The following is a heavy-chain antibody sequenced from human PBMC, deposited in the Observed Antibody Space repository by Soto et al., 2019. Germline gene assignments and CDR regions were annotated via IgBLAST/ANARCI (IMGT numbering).Heavy chain of an antibody. CDR3: AREQLWLGYFDY. J-gene: IGHJ4*02. D-gene: IGHD5-18*01. V-gene: IGHV4-31*03. Sequence: SETLSLTCTVSGGSISSGGYYWSWIRQHPGKGLEWIGYVYYSGSTYYNPSLKSRVTISVDTSKNQFSLKLSSVTAADTAVYYCAREQLWLGYFDYWGQGTLVTVSS. CDR1: GGSISSGGYY. CDR2: VYYSGST.